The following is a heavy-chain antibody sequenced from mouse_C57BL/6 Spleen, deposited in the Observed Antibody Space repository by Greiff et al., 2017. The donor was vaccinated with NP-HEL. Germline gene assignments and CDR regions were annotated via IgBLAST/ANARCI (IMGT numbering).Heavy chain of an antibody. CDR2: INPYNGGT. CDR1: GYTFTDYY. Sequence: VQLQQSGPVLVKPGASVKMSCKASGYTFTDYYMNWVKQSHGKSLEWIGVINPYNGGTSYNQKFKGKATLTVDKSSSTAYMELNSLTSEDSAVYYCARGWLLRRDYAMDYWGQGTSVTVSS. CDR3: ARGWLLRRDYAMDY. V-gene: IGHV1-19*01. J-gene: IGHJ4*01. D-gene: IGHD2-3*01.